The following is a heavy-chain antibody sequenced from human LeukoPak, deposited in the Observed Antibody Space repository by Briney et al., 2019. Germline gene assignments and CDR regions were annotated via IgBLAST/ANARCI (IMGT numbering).Heavy chain of an antibody. CDR3: ARSSEFTVHEAFDI. Sequence: SETLSLTCTVSGGSISSYYWSWIRQPPGKGLEWIGYIYYSGSTNYNPSLKSRVTISVDTSKNQFSLKLSSVTAADTAVYYCARSSEFTVHEAFDIWGQGTMVTVSS. CDR2: IYYSGST. CDR1: GGSISSYY. V-gene: IGHV4-59*01. D-gene: IGHD3-10*01. J-gene: IGHJ3*02.